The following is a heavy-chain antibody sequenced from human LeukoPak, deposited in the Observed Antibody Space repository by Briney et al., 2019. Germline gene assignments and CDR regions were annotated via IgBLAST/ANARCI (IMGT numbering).Heavy chain of an antibody. Sequence: GASVKVSCKASGGTFSSYAISWVRQAPGQGLEWMGGIIPIFGTANYAQKLQGRVTMTTDTSTSTAYMELRSLRSDDTAVYYCARDRRTGNEGSVLPGIAAIDHPYYFDYWGQGTLVTVSS. J-gene: IGHJ4*02. V-gene: IGHV1-69*05. D-gene: IGHD6-13*01. CDR3: ARDRRTGNEGSVLPGIAAIDHPYYFDY. CDR1: GGTFSSYA. CDR2: IIPIFGTA.